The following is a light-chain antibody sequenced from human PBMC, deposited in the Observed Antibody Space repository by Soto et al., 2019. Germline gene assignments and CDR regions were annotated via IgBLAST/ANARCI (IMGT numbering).Light chain of an antibody. CDR3: CSYAGSKVYV. J-gene: IGLJ1*01. CDR1: SSYFGSYNL. Sequence: QSALTQPASVSASPGQSITISCTGTSSYFGSYNLVSWYQQHPCKAPNLMIYEGSKRPSGGSNRFSGSKSVNTASLTIYGLQAEDEADYYCCSYAGSKVYVIGTGTKVTVL. CDR2: EGS. V-gene: IGLV2-23*01.